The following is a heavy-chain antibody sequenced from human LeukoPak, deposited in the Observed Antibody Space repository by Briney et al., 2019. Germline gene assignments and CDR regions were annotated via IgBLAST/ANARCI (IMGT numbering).Heavy chain of an antibody. Sequence: PSETLSLTCTVSGDSISAYYWSWIRQPPGKGLEWIGYIYYTGNTDYNPSLKSRVTISVDTSKNQFSLKLSSVTAADTAVYYCARTGGIAVAGPITYYMDVWGKGTTVTVSS. J-gene: IGHJ6*03. CDR1: GDSISAYY. CDR2: IYYTGNT. V-gene: IGHV4-59*01. D-gene: IGHD6-19*01. CDR3: ARTGGIAVAGPITYYMDV.